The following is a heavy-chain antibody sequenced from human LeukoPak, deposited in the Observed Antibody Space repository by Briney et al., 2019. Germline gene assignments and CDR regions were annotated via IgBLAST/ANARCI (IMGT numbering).Heavy chain of an antibody. V-gene: IGHV3-21*01. D-gene: IGHD3-10*01. CDR1: GFTFSSYS. CDR2: ISSSSSYI. J-gene: IGHJ4*02. Sequence: PGGSLRLSCAVSGFTFSSYSMNWVRQAPGKGLEWVSSISSSSSYIYYADSVKGRFTISRDNAKNSLYLQMNSLRAEDTAVYYCARQFYYYGSGGLWQEPTDYWGQGTLVTVSS. CDR3: ARQFYYYGSGGLWQEPTDY.